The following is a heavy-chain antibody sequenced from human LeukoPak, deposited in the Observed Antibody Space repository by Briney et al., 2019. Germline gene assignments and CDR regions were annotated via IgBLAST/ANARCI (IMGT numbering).Heavy chain of an antibody. CDR1: GFTFSNYW. CDR3: TRARGGDY. Sequence: GGSLRLSGVASGFTFSNYWMNWVRQAPGKGLEWVANIKQDGSEKYYVDSVKGRFTISRDDAKNSLYLQMNSLRAEDTAFYYCTRARGGDYWGQGTLVTVSS. V-gene: IGHV3-7*01. D-gene: IGHD3-16*01. CDR2: IKQDGSEK. J-gene: IGHJ4*02.